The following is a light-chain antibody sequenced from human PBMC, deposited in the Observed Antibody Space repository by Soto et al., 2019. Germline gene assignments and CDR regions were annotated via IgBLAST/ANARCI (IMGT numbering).Light chain of an antibody. J-gene: IGKJ5*01. Sequence: EIVLTQSPGTLSLSPGERATLSCRASQSIASSYLAWYQQKPGQPPRLLLYRTFNRATGIPDRFSGSGSGTDFTLTISRLEPEDFTVYYCQQYNNWPITFGQGTRLEIK. CDR2: RTF. V-gene: IGKV3-20*01. CDR3: QQYNNWPIT. CDR1: QSIASSY.